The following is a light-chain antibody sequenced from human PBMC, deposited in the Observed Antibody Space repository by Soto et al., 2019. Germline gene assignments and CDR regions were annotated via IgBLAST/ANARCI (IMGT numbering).Light chain of an antibody. CDR1: SSNIGAGFD. V-gene: IGLV1-40*01. CDR2: RNT. Sequence: QSVLTQPPSVSGAPGQRVTISCTGSSSNIGAGFDVHWYQQFPGTAPRLLIYRNTNRPSGVPDRFSGSKSGTSASLAITGLQAEDEADYYCQSFWLFGGGPAHRP. J-gene: IGLJ2*01. CDR3: QSFWL.